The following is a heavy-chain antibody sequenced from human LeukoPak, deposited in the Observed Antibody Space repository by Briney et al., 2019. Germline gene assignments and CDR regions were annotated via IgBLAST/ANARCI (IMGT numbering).Heavy chain of an antibody. D-gene: IGHD3-22*01. CDR1: GGSISSYY. CDR2: IYYSGST. Sequence: SETLSLTCTVSGGSISSYYWSWIRQPPGKGLGWIGYIYYSGSTNYNPSLKSRVTISVDTSKNQFSLKLSSVTAADTAVYYCARDSYYYDNAFDIWGQGTMVTVSS. V-gene: IGHV4-59*01. J-gene: IGHJ3*02. CDR3: ARDSYYYDNAFDI.